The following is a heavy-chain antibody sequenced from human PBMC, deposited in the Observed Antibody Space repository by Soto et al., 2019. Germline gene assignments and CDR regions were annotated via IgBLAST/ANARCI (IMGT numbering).Heavy chain of an antibody. V-gene: IGHV1-3*01. J-gene: IGHJ5*02. CDR2: INAANGDT. CDR1: GYTFTSYG. D-gene: IGHD6-13*01. Sequence: ASVKVSCKASGYTFTSYGIHWVRQAPGQRLEWMGWINAANGDTKYSPKFQGRVTITRDTSASTAYLELSSLRSEDTAVYYCVRRHVSATGIDWFDPWGQGTLVTVSS. CDR3: VRRHVSATGIDWFDP.